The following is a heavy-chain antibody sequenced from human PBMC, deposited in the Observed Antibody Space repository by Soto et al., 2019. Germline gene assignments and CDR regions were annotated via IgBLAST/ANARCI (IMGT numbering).Heavy chain of an antibody. CDR2: ISGSGGST. D-gene: IGHD6-19*01. J-gene: IGHJ4*02. CDR1: GFTFSSYA. Sequence: ESGGGLVQPGGSLRLSCAASGFTFSSYAMSWVRQAPGKGLEWVSAISGSGGSTYYADSVKGRFTISRDNSKNTLYLQMNSLRAEDTAVYYCAKNGGEQWRGQYYFDYWGQGTLVTVSS. CDR3: AKNGGEQWRGQYYFDY. V-gene: IGHV3-23*01.